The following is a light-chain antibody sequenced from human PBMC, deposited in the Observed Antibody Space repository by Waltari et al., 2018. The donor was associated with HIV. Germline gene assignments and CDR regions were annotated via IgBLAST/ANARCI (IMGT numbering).Light chain of an antibody. J-gene: IGKJ1*01. CDR3: QQYNNWPRGT. CDR2: AAS. CDR1: QSVSIN. V-gene: IGKV3-15*01. Sequence: EMVMTQSPATLSVSPGDRVTLSCRASQSVSINLAWFQHKRGQSPRLLIYAASIRATGVPARFRGSGSGTDFTLTITSFQSEDLAVYVCQQYNNWPRGTFGPGTNVEV.